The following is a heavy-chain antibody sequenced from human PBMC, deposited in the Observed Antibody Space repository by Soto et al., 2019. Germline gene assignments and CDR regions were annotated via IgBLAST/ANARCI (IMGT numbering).Heavy chain of an antibody. J-gene: IGHJ3*02. CDR1: GGSISSSSYY. D-gene: IGHD2-15*01. V-gene: IGHV4-39*01. CDR2: IYYSGST. Sequence: SETLSLTCTVSGGSISSSSYYWGWIRQPPGKGLEWIGSIYYSGSTYYNPSLKSRVTISVDTSKNQFSLKLSSVTAADTAVYYCAREKSCYPPTAAFDIWGQGTMVTVSS. CDR3: AREKSCYPPTAAFDI.